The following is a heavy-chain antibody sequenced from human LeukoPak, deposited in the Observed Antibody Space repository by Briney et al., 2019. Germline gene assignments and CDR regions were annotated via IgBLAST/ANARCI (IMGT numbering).Heavy chain of an antibody. Sequence: SETLSLTCAVSGDSISTTNYYWGWIRQPPGKGLEWIGIIYYSGITHYNPSLKSRVTILVDTSKNQFSLKLSSVTDADTAVYYCARDPYYDSSGSLPDYWGQGTLVTVSS. CDR2: IYYSGIT. J-gene: IGHJ4*02. CDR3: ARDPYYDSSGSLPDY. CDR1: GDSISTTNYY. V-gene: IGHV4-39*02. D-gene: IGHD3-22*01.